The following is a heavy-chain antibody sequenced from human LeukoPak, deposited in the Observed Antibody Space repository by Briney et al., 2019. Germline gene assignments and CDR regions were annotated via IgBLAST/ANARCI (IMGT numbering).Heavy chain of an antibody. D-gene: IGHD2-2*02. Sequence: SETLSLTCAVYGGSFSGYYWSWIRQPPGKGLEWIGEINHSGSTNYNPSLKSRVTISVDTSKNQFSLKLSSVTAADTAVYYCATGRYCSSTSCYTSYYYGMDVRGKGTTVTVSS. CDR1: GGSFSGYY. CDR2: INHSGST. J-gene: IGHJ6*04. V-gene: IGHV4-34*01. CDR3: ATGRYCSSTSCYTSYYYGMDV.